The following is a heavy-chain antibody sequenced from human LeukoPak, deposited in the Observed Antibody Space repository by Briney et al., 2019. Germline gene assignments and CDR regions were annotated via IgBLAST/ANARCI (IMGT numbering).Heavy chain of an antibody. CDR3: ARGGTYYEMDYYYGMDV. CDR2: MSYDGSNK. V-gene: IGHV3-30-3*01. CDR1: GFTFSSYA. Sequence: GRPLRLSCAASGFTFSSYAMHWVRQAPGKGLEGVAVMSYDGSNKYYADSVEGLFTISRDNSKNTLYLQMNSLRAEDTAVYYCARGGTYYEMDYYYGMDVWGQGTTVTVSS. D-gene: IGHD3-3*01. J-gene: IGHJ6*02.